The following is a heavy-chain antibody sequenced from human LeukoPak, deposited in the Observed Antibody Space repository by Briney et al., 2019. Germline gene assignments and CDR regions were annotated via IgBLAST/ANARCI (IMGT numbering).Heavy chain of an antibody. V-gene: IGHV3-30*18. J-gene: IGHJ4*02. CDR3: AKDRYRVKLALDY. CDR2: ISYDGSNK. D-gene: IGHD1-1*01. CDR1: GFTFSSYG. Sequence: GALRLSCAASGFTFSSYGMHWVRPAPGKGLEWVAVISYDGSNKYYADSVKGRFTISRDNSKNTLYLQMNSLRAEDTAVYYCAKDRYRVKLALDYWGQGTLVTVSS.